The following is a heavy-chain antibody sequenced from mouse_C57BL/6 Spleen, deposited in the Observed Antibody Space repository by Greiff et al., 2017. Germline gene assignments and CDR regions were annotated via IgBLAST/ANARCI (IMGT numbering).Heavy chain of an antibody. CDR1: GYTFTSYW. J-gene: IGHJ3*01. CDR2: IDPSDSYT. CDR3: AREALYHSNQGAWFAY. V-gene: IGHV1-59*01. Sequence: VQLQQSGAELVRPGTSVKLSCKASGYTFTSYWMHWVKQRPGQGLEWIGVIDPSDSYTNYNQKFKGKATLTVDTSSSTAYMQLSSLTSEDSAVYYCAREALYHSNQGAWFAYWGQGTLVTVSA. D-gene: IGHD2-5*01.